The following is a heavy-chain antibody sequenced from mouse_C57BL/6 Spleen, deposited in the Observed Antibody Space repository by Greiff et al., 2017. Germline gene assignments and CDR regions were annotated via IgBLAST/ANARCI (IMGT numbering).Heavy chain of an antibody. CDR3: ASVGTTVVEVWYFDV. Sequence: VQLQQSGAELVKPGASVKISCKASGYAFSSYWMNWVKQRPGKGLEWIGQIYPGDGDTNYNGKFKGKATLTADKSSSAAYMQLSSLTSEDSAVYFCASVGTTVVEVWYFDVWGTGTTVTVSS. CDR2: IYPGDGDT. CDR1: GYAFSSYW. D-gene: IGHD1-1*01. V-gene: IGHV1-80*01. J-gene: IGHJ1*03.